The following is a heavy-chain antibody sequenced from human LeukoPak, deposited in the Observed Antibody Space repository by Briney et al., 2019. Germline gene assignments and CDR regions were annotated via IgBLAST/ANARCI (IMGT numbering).Heavy chain of an antibody. J-gene: IGHJ4*02. V-gene: IGHV4-34*01. Sequence: SETLSLTCAVSGVSFTGYYWSWIRQPPGKGPEWIGEISHSRRTAYNPSLKSRVAISLDTSKNQFSLKLSFVSAADTAVYSCTRTSPGIPLDFWGQGTLVTVSS. CDR2: ISHSRRT. CDR1: GVSFTGYY. CDR3: TRTSPGIPLDF. D-gene: IGHD1-1*01.